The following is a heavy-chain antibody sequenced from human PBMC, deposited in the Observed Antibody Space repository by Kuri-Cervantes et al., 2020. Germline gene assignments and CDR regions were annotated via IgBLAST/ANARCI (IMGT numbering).Heavy chain of an antibody. Sequence: GGSLRLSCTASGFTFSSSALSWVRQAPGKGLEWVSAVGVNGDTTYYTDSVKGRFTISRDNSKNTLFLQMNSLRAEDTAVYYCARWSGTYYDYWGQGTLVTVSS. CDR2: VGVNGDTT. V-gene: IGHV3-23*01. CDR3: ARWSGTYYDY. D-gene: IGHD3-3*01. CDR1: GFTFSSSA. J-gene: IGHJ4*02.